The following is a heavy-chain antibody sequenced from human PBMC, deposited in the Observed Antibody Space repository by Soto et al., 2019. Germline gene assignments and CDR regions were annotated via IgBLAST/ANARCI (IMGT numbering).Heavy chain of an antibody. Sequence: ASVKVSCKVSGYTFNSYGVSWVRQAPGQGLEWMGWINPFDGSRMFAQSFQGRVTMTRDTSTSTVYMEVSSLRSEDTAVYYCSRVDPGETSPFDHWG. CDR2: INPFDGSR. J-gene: IGHJ4*01. D-gene: IGHD3-10*01. CDR3: SRVDPGETSPFDH. CDR1: GYTFNSYG. V-gene: IGHV1-18*01.